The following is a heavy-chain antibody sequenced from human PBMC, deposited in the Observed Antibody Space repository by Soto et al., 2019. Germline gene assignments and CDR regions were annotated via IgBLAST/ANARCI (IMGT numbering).Heavy chain of an antibody. V-gene: IGHV4-59*11. CDR3: TVGGAGHPFDY. CDR1: GVSITSHY. D-gene: IGHD3-16*01. J-gene: IGHJ4*02. CDR2: IHYSGST. Sequence: PSETLSLTCTVSGVSITSHYWTWIRQPPGKGLEWIGNIHYSGSTNYSPSLKGRVIISVDTSENQSSLKLSSVTTADTVVYYCTVGGAGHPFDYWGQGTLVTVSS.